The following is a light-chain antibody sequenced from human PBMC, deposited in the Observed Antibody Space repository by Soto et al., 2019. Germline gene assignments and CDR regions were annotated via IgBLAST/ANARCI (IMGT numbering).Light chain of an antibody. CDR1: SSNLGSND. V-gene: IGLV1-47*01. J-gene: IGLJ3*02. CDR2: KKT. Sequence: QLVLTQAPSASGTPGQTVSISCSGSSSNLGSNDVSWYQKLPGTAPKLLIHKKTQRPSGVPDRFYASKSGTSASLAISGLRSEDEGDYYCATWDDSLSAWVFGGGTQLTVL. CDR3: ATWDDSLSAWV.